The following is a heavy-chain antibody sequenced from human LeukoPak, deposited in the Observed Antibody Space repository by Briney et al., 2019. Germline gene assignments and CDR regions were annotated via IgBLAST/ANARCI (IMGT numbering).Heavy chain of an antibody. V-gene: IGHV3-53*01. CDR1: GFTVSSNY. J-gene: IGHJ6*02. CDR3: ARSPRGGWYGYYYYYGMDV. CDR2: IYSGGST. D-gene: IGHD6-19*01. Sequence: QPGGSLRLSCAASGFTVSSNYMSWVRQAPGKGLEWVSVIYSGGSTYYADSVKGRFTISRDNSKNTLYLQMNSLRAEDTAVYYCARSPRGGWYGYYYYYGMDVWGQGTTVTVSS.